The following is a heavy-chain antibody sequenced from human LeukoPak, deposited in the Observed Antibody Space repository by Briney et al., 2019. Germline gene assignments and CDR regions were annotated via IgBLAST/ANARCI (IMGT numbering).Heavy chain of an antibody. D-gene: IGHD3-3*01. J-gene: IGHJ3*02. CDR2: IIPIFGTA. CDR3: ARGRDYTQDAFDI. V-gene: IGHV1-69*13. Sequence: GASVKVSCKASGGTFSSYAISWVRQAPGQGLEWMGGIIPIFGTANYAQKFQGRVTITADESTSTAYMELSSLRSEDTAVYYCARGRDYTQDAFDIWGQGTMVTVSS. CDR1: GGTFSSYA.